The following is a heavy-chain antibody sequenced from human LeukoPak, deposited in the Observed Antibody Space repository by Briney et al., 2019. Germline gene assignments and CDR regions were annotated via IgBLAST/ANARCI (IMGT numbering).Heavy chain of an antibody. CDR3: ARGRPHGNDY. CDR1: GFTLGSCA. Sequence: PGGSLRLSCAASGFTLGSCAMSWVRQAPGKGLVWVSRIASDGSSTTYADSVKGRFSISRDNAKNTLYLQMNSLRVEDTAVYYCARGRPHGNDYWGQGTLVTVSS. V-gene: IGHV3-74*01. CDR2: IASDGSST. D-gene: IGHD4-23*01. J-gene: IGHJ4*02.